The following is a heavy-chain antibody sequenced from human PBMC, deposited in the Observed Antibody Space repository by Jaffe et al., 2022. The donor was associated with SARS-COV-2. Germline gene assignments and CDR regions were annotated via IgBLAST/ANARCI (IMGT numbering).Heavy chain of an antibody. D-gene: IGHD6-13*01. Sequence: EVQLVESGGGLVQPGGSLRLSCAASGFTFSSYAMSWVRQAPGKGLEWVSAISGSGGSTYYADSVKGRFTISRDNSKNTLYLQMNSLRAEDTAVYYCAKAYPKKIGGIAAAGHNNWFDPWGQGTLVTVSS. J-gene: IGHJ5*02. V-gene: IGHV3-23*04. CDR1: GFTFSSYA. CDR2: ISGSGGST. CDR3: AKAYPKKIGGIAAAGHNNWFDP.